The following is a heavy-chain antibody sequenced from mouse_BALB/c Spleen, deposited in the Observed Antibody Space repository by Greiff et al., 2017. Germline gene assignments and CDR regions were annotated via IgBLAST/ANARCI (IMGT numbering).Heavy chain of an antibody. D-gene: IGHD2-3*01. J-gene: IGHJ4*01. Sequence: EVQLVESGPGLVKPSQSLSLSCTATGYSFTSDYAWYWIRQFPGNKLEWMGYISYSGSTSYNPSLKSRISITRDTSKNQLFLQLNSVTTEDTATYYCAWRLLPSYEAMDYWGQGTSVTVSS. CDR2: ISYSGST. CDR1: GYSFTSDYA. V-gene: IGHV3-2*02. CDR3: AWRLLPSYEAMDY.